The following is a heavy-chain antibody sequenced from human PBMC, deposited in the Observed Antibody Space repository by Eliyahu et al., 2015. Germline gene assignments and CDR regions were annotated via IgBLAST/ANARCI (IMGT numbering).Heavy chain of an antibody. CDR1: GXSISSSSYY. Sequence: QLQLQESGPGLVKPSETXSLTCTVPGXSISSSSYYWGWIRQPPGKGLEWIGSIYYSGSTYYNPSLKSRVTISVDTSKNQFSLKLSSVTAADTTVYYCARQVVGSGMYYFDYWGQGTLVTVSS. J-gene: IGHJ4*02. CDR3: ARQVVGSGMYYFDY. D-gene: IGHD3-10*01. CDR2: IYYSGST. V-gene: IGHV4-39*01.